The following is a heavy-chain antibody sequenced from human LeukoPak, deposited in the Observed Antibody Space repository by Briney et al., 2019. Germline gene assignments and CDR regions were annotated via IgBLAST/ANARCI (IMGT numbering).Heavy chain of an antibody. CDR2: IYHSGST. CDR1: GVSISSGGYS. D-gene: IGHD2-2*01. CDR3: ARVRYCSSTSCYAERGYFDY. Sequence: SQTLSLTCAVSGVSISSGGYSWRWIRQPPGKGLEWIGYIYHSGSTYYNPALKSRITISVDRSKNQFSLKLSSVTAADTAVYYCARVRYCSSTSCYAERGYFDYWGQGTLVTVSS. V-gene: IGHV4-30-2*01. J-gene: IGHJ4*02.